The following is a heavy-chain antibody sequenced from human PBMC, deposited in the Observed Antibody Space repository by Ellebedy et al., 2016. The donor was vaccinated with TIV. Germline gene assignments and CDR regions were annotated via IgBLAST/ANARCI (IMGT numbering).Heavy chain of an antibody. Sequence: GESLKISXAASGFTFSSYGMHWVRQAPGKGLEWVAVISYDGSNKYYADSVKGRFTISRDNSKNTLYLQMNSLRAEDTAVYYCAKENPSSYFDYWGQGTLVTVSS. D-gene: IGHD1-14*01. V-gene: IGHV3-30*18. CDR1: GFTFSSYG. J-gene: IGHJ4*02. CDR3: AKENPSSYFDY. CDR2: ISYDGSNK.